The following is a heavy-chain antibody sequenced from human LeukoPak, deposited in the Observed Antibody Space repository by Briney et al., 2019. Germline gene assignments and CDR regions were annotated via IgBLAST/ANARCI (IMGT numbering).Heavy chain of an antibody. CDR3: ARDRISGSPFVFDY. V-gene: IGHV4-61*02. Sequence: PSETLSLTCTVSGGSISSGSYYWSWIRQPAGKGLEWIGRIYTSGSTNYNPSLKSRVTISVDTSKNQFSLKLSSVTAADTAVYSCARDRISGSPFVFDYWGQGTLVTVSS. J-gene: IGHJ4*02. D-gene: IGHD1-26*01. CDR1: GGSISSGSYY. CDR2: IYTSGST.